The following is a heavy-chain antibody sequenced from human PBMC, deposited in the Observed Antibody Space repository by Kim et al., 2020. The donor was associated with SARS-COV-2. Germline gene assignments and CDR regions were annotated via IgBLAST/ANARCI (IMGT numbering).Heavy chain of an antibody. Sequence: SETLSLTCTVSGGSISSGGYYWSWIRQHPGKGLEWIGYIYYSGSTYYNPSLKSRVTISVDTSKNQFSLKLSSVTAADTAVYYCARGVSMDEYYFDYWGQGTLVTVSS. J-gene: IGHJ4*02. CDR3: ARGVSMDEYYFDY. D-gene: IGHD3-10*01. CDR1: GGSISSGGYY. V-gene: IGHV4-31*03. CDR2: IYYSGST.